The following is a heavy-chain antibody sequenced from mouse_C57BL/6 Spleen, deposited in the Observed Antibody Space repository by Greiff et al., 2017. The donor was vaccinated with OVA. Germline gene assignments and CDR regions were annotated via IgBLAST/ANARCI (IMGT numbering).Heavy chain of an antibody. CDR2: IDPENGGT. CDR3: TNGNSWFSY. J-gene: IGHJ3*01. CDR1: GYTFTDYE. V-gene: IGHV1-15*01. Sequence: VQLQQSGAELVRPGASVTLSCKASGYTFTDYELHWVKQTPVHGLEWIGAIDPENGGTDYNQKFKGKAILTADKSSSPAYMELRSLTSEDSAVECGTNGNSWFSYGGQGTLVTVAA. D-gene: IGHD2-1*01.